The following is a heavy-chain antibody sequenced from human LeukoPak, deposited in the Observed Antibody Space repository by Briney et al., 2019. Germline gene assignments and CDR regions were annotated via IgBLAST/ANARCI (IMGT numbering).Heavy chain of an antibody. D-gene: IGHD4-17*01. V-gene: IGHV3-21*01. CDR1: GFTFSSYA. J-gene: IGHJ4*02. CDR2: ISSSSSYI. Sequence: GGSLRLSYTASGFTFSSYAMSWVRQAPGKGLEWVSSISSSSSYIYYADSVKGRFTISRDNAKNSLYLQMNSLRAEDTAVYYCARDEDYGISVNVDYWGQGTLVTVSS. CDR3: ARDEDYGISVNVDY.